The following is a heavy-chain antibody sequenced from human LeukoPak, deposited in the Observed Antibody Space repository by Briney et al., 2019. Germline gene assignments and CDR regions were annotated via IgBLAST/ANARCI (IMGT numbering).Heavy chain of an antibody. CDR3: ARDYCGGDCFPDY. V-gene: IGHV1-2*06. CDR1: GYTSTGYY. CDR2: INPNSGDT. Sequence: ASVKVSCKASGYTSTGYYVHWVRQAPGQGLEWMGRINPNSGDTNYAQKFQGRVTMTRDTSISTAYMELSRLRSDGTAVYYCARDYCGGDCFPDYWGQGTLVTVSS. J-gene: IGHJ4*02. D-gene: IGHD2-21*02.